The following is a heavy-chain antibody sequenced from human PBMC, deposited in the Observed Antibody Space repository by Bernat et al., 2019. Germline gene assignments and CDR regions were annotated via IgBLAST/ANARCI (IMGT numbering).Heavy chain of an antibody. J-gene: IGHJ6*03. Sequence: VQLVESGGGVVQPGRSLRLSCAASGFTFRSYAMHWVRQAPGKGLEWVAVISYDGSNKYYADSVKGRFTISRDNSKNTLYLQMNSLRAEDTAVYYCARGKYYGSGSHPGDYYMDVWGKGTTVTVSS. D-gene: IGHD3-10*01. CDR2: ISYDGSNK. V-gene: IGHV3-30*01. CDR1: GFTFRSYA. CDR3: ARGKYYGSGSHPGDYYMDV.